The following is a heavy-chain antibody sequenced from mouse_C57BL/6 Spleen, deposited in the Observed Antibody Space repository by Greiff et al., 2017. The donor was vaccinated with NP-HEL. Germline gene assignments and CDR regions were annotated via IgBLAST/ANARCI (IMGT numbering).Heavy chain of an antibody. V-gene: IGHV1-54*01. CDR3: ARGDGYPRDFDV. CDR1: GYAFTNYL. J-gene: IGHJ1*03. D-gene: IGHD2-3*01. Sequence: QVQLKESGAELVRPGTSVKVSCKASGYAFTNYLIEWVKQRPGQGLEWIGVINPGSGGTNYNEKFKGKATLTADKSSSTAYMQLSSLTSEDSAVYFCARGDGYPRDFDVWGTGTTVTVSS. CDR2: INPGSGGT.